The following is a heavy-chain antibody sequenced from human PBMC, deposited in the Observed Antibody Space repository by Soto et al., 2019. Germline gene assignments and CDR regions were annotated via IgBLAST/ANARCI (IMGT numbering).Heavy chain of an antibody. D-gene: IGHD3-3*01. J-gene: IGHJ6*02. Sequence: QVQLVESGGGVVQPGKSLRLSCAASGFTFSSYAMHWVRQAPGKGLEWVAVISYDGSNKYYADSVKGRFTISRDNSKNTLYLQMNSLRAEDTAVYYCARGQRITIFGGGYVWGQGTTVTVSS. V-gene: IGHV3-30-3*01. CDR2: ISYDGSNK. CDR1: GFTFSSYA. CDR3: ARGQRITIFGGGYV.